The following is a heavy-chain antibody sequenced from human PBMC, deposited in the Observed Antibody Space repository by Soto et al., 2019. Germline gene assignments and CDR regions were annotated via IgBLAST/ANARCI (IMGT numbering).Heavy chain of an antibody. CDR2: TYYRSKWYN. V-gene: IGHV6-1*01. CDR3: ARDDGWNLGTPGDYYYYMDV. CDR1: GDSVSSNSAA. Sequence: SQTLSLTCAISGDSVSSNSAAWNWIRQSPSRGLEWLGRTYYRSKWYNDYAVSVKSRITINPDTSKNQFSLQLNSVTPEDTAVYYCARDDGWNLGTPGDYYYYMDVWGKGTTVTVSS. D-gene: IGHD1-7*01. J-gene: IGHJ6*03.